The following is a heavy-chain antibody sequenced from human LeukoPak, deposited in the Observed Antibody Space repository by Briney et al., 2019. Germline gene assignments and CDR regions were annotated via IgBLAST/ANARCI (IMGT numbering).Heavy chain of an antibody. CDR1: GYTFTSYD. J-gene: IGHJ4*02. CDR3: ASAAAAILLLC. CDR2: MNPNSGNT. V-gene: IGHV1-8*01. Sequence: VASVKVSCKASGYTFTSYDINWVRQATGQGLGWMGWMNPNSGNTDYAQKFQGRVTMTRDTSISTAYMELSRLRSDDTAVYYCASAAAAILLLCWGQGTLVTVSS. D-gene: IGHD2-2*02.